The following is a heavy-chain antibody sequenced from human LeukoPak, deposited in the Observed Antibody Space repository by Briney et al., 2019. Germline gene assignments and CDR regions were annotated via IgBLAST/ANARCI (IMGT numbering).Heavy chain of an antibody. Sequence: PGGSLRLSCAASGFTFSSYWMSWVRQAPGKGLEWVANIKQDGSEKYYVDSVKGRFTISRDNAKNSLYLQMNSLRAEDTAVYYCARDIYSGYDHYYFDYWGQGTLVTVSS. V-gene: IGHV3-7*01. CDR2: IKQDGSEK. CDR3: ARDIYSGYDHYYFDY. D-gene: IGHD5-12*01. J-gene: IGHJ4*02. CDR1: GFTFSSYW.